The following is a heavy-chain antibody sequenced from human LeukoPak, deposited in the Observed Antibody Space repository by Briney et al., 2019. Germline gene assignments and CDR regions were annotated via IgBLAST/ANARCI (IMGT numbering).Heavy chain of an antibody. Sequence: GGSLRLSCAAYGFTFSSYWMSWVRQAPGKGLEWVANIKQDGSEKYYVDSVKGRFTIYRDNAKNSLYLQMNSLRAEDTAVYYCARLDDFWSGYWGNYYYYMDVWGKGTTATVSS. D-gene: IGHD3-3*01. CDR3: ARLDDFWSGYWGNYYYYMDV. CDR1: GFTFSSYW. V-gene: IGHV3-7*01. CDR2: IKQDGSEK. J-gene: IGHJ6*03.